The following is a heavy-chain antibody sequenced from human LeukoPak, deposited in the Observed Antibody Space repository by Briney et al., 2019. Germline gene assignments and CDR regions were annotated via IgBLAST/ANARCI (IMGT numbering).Heavy chain of an antibody. D-gene: IGHD4-17*01. CDR2: VRPGDSAR. V-gene: IGHV3-48*02. J-gene: IGHJ4*02. Sequence: PGGSLRLSCAASGFTFSSYAMSWVRQAPGKGLEWVSNVRPGDSARFYADSVRGRFTISRDDAKNSLYLQMNSLRDEDTAVYYCATDSHYAFDFWGLGALVTVSS. CDR3: ATDSHYAFDF. CDR1: GFTFSSYA.